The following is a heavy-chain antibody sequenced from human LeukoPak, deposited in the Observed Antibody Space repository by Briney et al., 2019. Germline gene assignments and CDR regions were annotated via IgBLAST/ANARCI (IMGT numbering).Heavy chain of an antibody. CDR1: GGSISSYY. D-gene: IGHD6-19*01. J-gene: IGHJ4*02. Sequence: PSETLSLTCTVSGGSISSYYWSWIRQPPGKGLEWIGYVYYSGSTNYNPSLKSRVTLLVDTSKNQFSLSLSSVTAADTAVYYCARDSSGLDYWGQGTLVTVSS. V-gene: IGHV4-59*01. CDR2: VYYSGST. CDR3: ARDSSGLDY.